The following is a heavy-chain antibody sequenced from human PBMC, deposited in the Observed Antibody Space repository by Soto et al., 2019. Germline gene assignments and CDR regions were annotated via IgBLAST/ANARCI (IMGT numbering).Heavy chain of an antibody. J-gene: IGHJ6*02. V-gene: IGHV1-69*13. Sequence: ASVKVSCKASGGTFSSYAISWVRQAPGQGLEWMGGIIPIFGTANYAQKFRGRVTITADESTSTAYMELSSLRSEDTAVYYCARGRASRPYYYYYGMDVWGQGTTVTVSS. CDR1: GGTFSSYA. CDR2: IIPIFGTA. CDR3: ARGRASRPYYYYYGMDV.